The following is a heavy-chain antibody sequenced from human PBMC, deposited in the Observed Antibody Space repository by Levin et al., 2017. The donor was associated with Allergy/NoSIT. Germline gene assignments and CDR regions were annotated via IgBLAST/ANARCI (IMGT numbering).Heavy chain of an antibody. CDR2: IWYDGSTK. D-gene: IGHD3-10*01. CDR1: GFTFSSYG. J-gene: IGHJ6*03. V-gene: IGHV3-33*01. CDR3: ARDRGFREGMDMDV. Sequence: GESLKISCAASGFTFSSYGMHWVRQAPGKGLEWVAVIWYDGSTKYYADSVKGRFTISRENSKNTLYVQMNSLRAEDTAVYYCARDRGFREGMDMDVWGKGTTVTVSS.